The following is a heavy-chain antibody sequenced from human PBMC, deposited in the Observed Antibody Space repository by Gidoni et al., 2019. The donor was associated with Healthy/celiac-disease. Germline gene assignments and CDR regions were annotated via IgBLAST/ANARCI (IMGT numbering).Heavy chain of an antibody. CDR2: ISGSGGST. V-gene: IGHV3-23*01. CDR1: VFTFSSYA. CDR3: AKDLFGVMVRGVISYYYGMDV. J-gene: IGHJ6*02. Sequence: EVQLLESGGGLVQPWGSLRLSCAAPVFTFSSYAMICVRQAPGKGLEWVSAISGSGGSTYYADSVKGRFTISRDNSKNTLYLQMNNLRAEDTAVYDCAKDLFGVMVRGVISYYYGMDVWGQGTTVTVSS. D-gene: IGHD3-10*01.